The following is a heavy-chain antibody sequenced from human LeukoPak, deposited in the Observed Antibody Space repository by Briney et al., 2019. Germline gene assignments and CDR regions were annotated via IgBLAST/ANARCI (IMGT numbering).Heavy chain of an antibody. CDR2: IRSKAYGGTT. J-gene: IGHJ4*02. Sequence: PGGSLRLSCAASGFTFSSYAMSWVRQAPGKGLEWVGFIRSKAYGGTTEYAASVKGRFTISRDDSKSIAYLQMNSLKTEDTAVYYCTRGHDSSGYPDYWGQGTLVTVSS. V-gene: IGHV3-49*04. CDR3: TRGHDSSGYPDY. CDR1: GFTFSSYA. D-gene: IGHD3-22*01.